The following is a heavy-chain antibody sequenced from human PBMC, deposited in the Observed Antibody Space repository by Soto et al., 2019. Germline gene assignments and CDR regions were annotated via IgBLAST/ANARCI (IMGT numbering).Heavy chain of an antibody. D-gene: IGHD2-8*01. CDR2: IYASGST. CDR1: GASISRGHYS. J-gene: IGHJ4*02. Sequence: QLQLQESGPGLVKPSQTLTLTCLINGASISRGHYSWNWIRQSPGKGLEWLGYIYASGSTQNNPSLQTRATLAVDTTQNHFSLSLTSVTAADSGIYYCAREGTGMVGFDFWGPGTVVSVSS. V-gene: IGHV4-30-4*01. CDR3: AREGTGMVGFDF.